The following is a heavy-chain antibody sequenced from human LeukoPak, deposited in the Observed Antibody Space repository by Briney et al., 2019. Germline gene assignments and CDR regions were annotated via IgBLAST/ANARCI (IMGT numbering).Heavy chain of an antibody. CDR3: ATTAATRKAVY. CDR2: IFSGGST. Sequence: PGGSLRLSCAASGFAVSRNYMSGVRQAPGKGLEWGSGIFSGGSTYNTDSVKGRFTISRDNSKNTLYLQMNSLRAEDTAVYYCATTAATRKAVYWGQGTLVTASS. J-gene: IGHJ4*02. D-gene: IGHD6-25*01. V-gene: IGHV3-53*01. CDR1: GFAVSRNY.